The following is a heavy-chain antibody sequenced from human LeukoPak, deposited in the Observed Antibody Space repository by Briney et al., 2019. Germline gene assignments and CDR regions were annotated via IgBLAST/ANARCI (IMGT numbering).Heavy chain of an antibody. V-gene: IGHV4-34*01. J-gene: IGHJ4*02. D-gene: IGHD3-22*01. Sequence: SETLSLTCAVYGGSFSGYYWSWIRQPPGKGLEWIGEINHSGSTNYNPSLKSRVTISVDTSKNQFSLKLSSVTAADTAVYYCASKRIGYYSGFFDYWGQGTLVTVSS. CDR1: GGSFSGYY. CDR2: INHSGST. CDR3: ASKRIGYYSGFFDY.